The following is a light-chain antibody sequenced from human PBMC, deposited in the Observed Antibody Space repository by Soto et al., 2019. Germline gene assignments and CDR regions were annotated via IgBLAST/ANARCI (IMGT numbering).Light chain of an antibody. CDR2: AAS. J-gene: IGKJ1*01. CDR3: QQSYSTPWT. Sequence: DIQMTQSPSSLSASVRDRVTITCRASHNTRGYLNWYQQKPGKAPKLLIYAASNLQSGIPSRFSGSGSETDFTLTISSLQPEDFETYYCQQSYSTPWTFGQGTKVDIK. CDR1: HNTRGY. V-gene: IGKV1-39*01.